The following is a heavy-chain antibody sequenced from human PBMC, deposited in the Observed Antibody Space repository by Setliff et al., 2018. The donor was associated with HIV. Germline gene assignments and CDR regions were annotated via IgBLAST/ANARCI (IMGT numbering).Heavy chain of an antibody. CDR1: GFIFSSYA. V-gene: IGHV3-30*15. Sequence: GGSLRLSCAASGFIFSSYAMHWVRQAPGKGLEWVAVMSYDGSNKYYADSVKGRFTISRDNLKKRVYLQMSSLRAEDTAVYFCARDTGQLVYYFDSWGQGTLVTVS. D-gene: IGHD6-6*01. CDR3: ARDTGQLVYYFDS. CDR2: MSYDGSNK. J-gene: IGHJ4*02.